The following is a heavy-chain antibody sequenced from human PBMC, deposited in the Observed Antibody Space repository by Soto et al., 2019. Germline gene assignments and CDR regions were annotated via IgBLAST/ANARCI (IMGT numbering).Heavy chain of an antibody. Sequence: ASVKVSCKASGYTFTSYGISWVRQAPGQGLEWMGWISAYNGNTNYAQKLQGRVTMTTDTSTSTAYMELRSLRSDDTAVYYCAKGYCSRGSCYIDYWGQGTRVTVAS. J-gene: IGHJ4*02. D-gene: IGHD2-15*01. V-gene: IGHV1-18*01. CDR1: GYTFTSYG. CDR2: ISAYNGNT. CDR3: AKGYCSRGSCYIDY.